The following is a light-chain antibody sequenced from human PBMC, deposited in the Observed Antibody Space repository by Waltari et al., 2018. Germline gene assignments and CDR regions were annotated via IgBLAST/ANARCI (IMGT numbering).Light chain of an antibody. J-gene: IGLJ3*02. CDR3: AAWDHSLSVWV. V-gene: IGLV1-44*01. CDR1: SSNIGSHT. Sequence: QSVLTQPPSASGTPGQRVTISCSGSSSNIGSHTVDWYQQFPGTAPKLRIYNNNQRPSGVPDRFSGSKSGTSASLAISGLQSEDEADYYCAAWDHSLSVWVFGGGTKLTVL. CDR2: NNN.